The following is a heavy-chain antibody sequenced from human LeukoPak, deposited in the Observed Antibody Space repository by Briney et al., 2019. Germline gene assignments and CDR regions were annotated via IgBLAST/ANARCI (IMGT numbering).Heavy chain of an antibody. CDR3: ARDLYCSGGRCSPT. V-gene: IGHV1-2*02. D-gene: IGHD2-15*01. CDR2: INPNSGGT. Sequence: ASVKVSCKASGGTFSSYAISWVRQAPGQGLEWMGWINPNSGGTNYAQKFQGRVTMTRDTSISTAYMELSRLRSDDTAVYYCARDLYCSGGRCSPTWGQGTLVTVSS. CDR1: GGTFSSYA. J-gene: IGHJ4*02.